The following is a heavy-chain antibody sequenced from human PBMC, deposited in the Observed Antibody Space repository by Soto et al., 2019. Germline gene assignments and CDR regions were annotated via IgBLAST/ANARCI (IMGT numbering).Heavy chain of an antibody. Sequence: QLHLVQSGAVVKKPGASVTVSCSASGYPVTAYYMHWVRQAPGRGLEWMGGINPATGAAKYTQSFRGRVPMTRATSTSTVCMELSGLSSEDTAGFYCARGGGVGVAGSAAFDMWGQGTLVTVSS. CDR3: ARGGGVGVAGSAAFDM. CDR1: GYPVTAYY. D-gene: IGHD3-3*01. CDR2: INPATGAA. J-gene: IGHJ3*02. V-gene: IGHV1-2*02.